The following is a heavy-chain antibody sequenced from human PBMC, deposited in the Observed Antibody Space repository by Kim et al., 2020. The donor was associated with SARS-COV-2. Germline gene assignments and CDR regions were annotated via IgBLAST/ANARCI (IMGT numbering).Heavy chain of an antibody. D-gene: IGHD3-10*01. J-gene: IGHJ4*02. CDR2: ISYDGSNK. CDR1: GFTFSSYA. V-gene: IGHV3-30*04. Sequence: GGSLRLSCAASGFTFSSYAMHWVRQAPGKGLEWVAVISYDGSNKYYADSVKGRFTISRDNSKNTLYLQMNSLRAEDTAVYYCARDRGRGMFDYWGQGTLVTVSS. CDR3: ARDRGRGMFDY.